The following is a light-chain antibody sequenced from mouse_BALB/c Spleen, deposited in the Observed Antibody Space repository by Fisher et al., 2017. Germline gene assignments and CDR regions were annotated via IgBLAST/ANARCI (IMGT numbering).Light chain of an antibody. CDR2: RTS. J-gene: IGKJ2*01. V-gene: IGKV4-58*01. CDR3: QQWSSNPPT. CDR1: SSVSSSY. Sequence: DIVMTQTTAIMSASPGEKVTMTCSASSSVSSSYLHWYQQKSGASPKPLIHRTSNLASGVPARFSGSGSGTSYSLTISSMEAEDAATYYCQQWSSNPPTFGGGTKLEIK.